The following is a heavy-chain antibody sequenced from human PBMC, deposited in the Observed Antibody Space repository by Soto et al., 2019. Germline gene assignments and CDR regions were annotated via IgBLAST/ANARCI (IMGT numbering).Heavy chain of an antibody. CDR3: AKDRERDAWYEDY. J-gene: IGHJ4*02. V-gene: IGHV3-7*03. Sequence: GGSLRLSCAASGFTFSSYWMSWVRQAPGKGLEWVANIKQDGSEEYYVDSVKGRFTISRDNAKNSLYLQMNSLRAEDTAVYYCAKDRERDAWYEDYWGQGTLVTVS. CDR2: IKQDGSEE. CDR1: GFTFSSYW. D-gene: IGHD6-13*01.